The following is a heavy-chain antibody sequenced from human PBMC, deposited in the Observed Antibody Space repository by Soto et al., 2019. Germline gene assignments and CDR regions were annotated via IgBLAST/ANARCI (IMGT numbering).Heavy chain of an antibody. CDR2: IIPIFGTA. CDR3: ARELGSYYYDSRENWFDP. V-gene: IGHV1-69*13. CDR1: GGTFSSYA. J-gene: IGHJ5*02. D-gene: IGHD3-22*01. Sequence: SVKVSCKASGGTFSSYAISWVRQAPGQGLEWMGGIIPIFGTANYAQKFQGRVTITADESTSTAYMELSSLRSEDTAVYYCARELGSYYYDSRENWFDPWGQGTLVTVSS.